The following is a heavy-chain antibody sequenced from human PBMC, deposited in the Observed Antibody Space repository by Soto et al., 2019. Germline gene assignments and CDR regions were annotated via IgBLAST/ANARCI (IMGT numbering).Heavy chain of an antibody. D-gene: IGHD2-8*01. J-gene: IGHJ4*02. CDR2: VSLTGDRT. V-gene: IGHV3-23*01. Sequence: EVQLLESGGGLVQPGGSLRLSCVASRFDFSSCEMSWVRQAAGKGLEWVSRVSLTGDRTNYAGSVKGRFTVSRDNFKNALYLEMDSLRPDDTAIYYCARGGGYCTPTSCAIDSWGRGTPVTVSS. CDR3: ARGGGYCTPTSCAIDS. CDR1: RFDFSSCE.